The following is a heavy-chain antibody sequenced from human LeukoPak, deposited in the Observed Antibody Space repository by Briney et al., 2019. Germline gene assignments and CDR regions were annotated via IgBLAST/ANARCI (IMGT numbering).Heavy chain of an antibody. CDR1: GGTFSSYA. D-gene: IGHD2-15*01. V-gene: IGHV1-69*05. Sequence: ASVKVSCKASGGTFSSYAISWVRQALGQGLEWMGGIIPIFGTANYAQKFQGRVTITMDESTSTAYMELSSLRSEDTAVYYCASLGYCSGGSCYREGNFDYWGQGTLVTVSS. CDR3: ASLGYCSGGSCYREGNFDY. J-gene: IGHJ4*02. CDR2: IIPIFGTA.